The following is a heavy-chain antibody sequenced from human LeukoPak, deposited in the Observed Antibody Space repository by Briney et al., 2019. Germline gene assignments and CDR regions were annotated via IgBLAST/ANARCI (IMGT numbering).Heavy chain of an antibody. D-gene: IGHD2-15*01. CDR1: GGSISSGGYS. V-gene: IGHV4-30-2*01. CDR3: ARGGSSGGSWGLEYFQH. Sequence: PSQTLSLTCAVSGGSISSGGYSWSWIRQPPGKGLEWIGYIYHSGSTYYNPSLKSRVTISVDRSKNQFSLKLSSVPAADTAVYYCARGGSSGGSWGLEYFQHWGQGTLVTVSS. CDR2: IYHSGST. J-gene: IGHJ1*01.